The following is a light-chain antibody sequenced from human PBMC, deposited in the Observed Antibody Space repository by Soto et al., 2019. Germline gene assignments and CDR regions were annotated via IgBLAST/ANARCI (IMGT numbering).Light chain of an antibody. Sequence: QSALTQPASVSGSPGQSITISCTGTSSDIGAYNYVSWYQQHPGKAPKLMICEVNNRPSGVSNRFSGSKSGNTASLTISGLQAEDEADYYCSSYTTNNTPVILGGGTKLTVL. J-gene: IGLJ2*01. V-gene: IGLV2-14*01. CDR3: SSYTTNNTPVI. CDR2: EVN. CDR1: SSDIGAYNY.